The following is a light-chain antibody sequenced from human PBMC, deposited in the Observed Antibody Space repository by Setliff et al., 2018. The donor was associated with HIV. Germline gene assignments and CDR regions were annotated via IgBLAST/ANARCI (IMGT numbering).Light chain of an antibody. CDR2: LGS. J-gene: IGKJ1*01. V-gene: IGKV2-28*01. CDR3: MQALQGKT. Sequence: DIVMTQSPLSLPVTPGEPASISCRSSQSLLHSNGYNYLDWYLQKPGQSPQLLIYLGSNRASGVPDRFSGSGSGTDFTLKISRVEAEDVGVFYCMQALQGKTSGQGTK. CDR1: QSLLHSNGYNY.